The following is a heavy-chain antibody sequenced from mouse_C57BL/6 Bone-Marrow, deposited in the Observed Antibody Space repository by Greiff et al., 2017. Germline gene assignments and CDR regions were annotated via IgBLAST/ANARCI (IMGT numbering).Heavy chain of an antibody. Sequence: QVQLQQPGAELVKPGASVKLSCKASGYTFTSYWMQWVKQRPGQGLEWIGEIDPSDSYTNYNHKFKGKATLTVDTSSSTAYMQLSSLTSEYSAVYYCARHYGSSSYWYFDVWGTGTTVTVSS. V-gene: IGHV1-50*01. D-gene: IGHD1-1*01. J-gene: IGHJ1*03. CDR1: GYTFTSYW. CDR3: ARHYGSSSYWYFDV. CDR2: IDPSDSYT.